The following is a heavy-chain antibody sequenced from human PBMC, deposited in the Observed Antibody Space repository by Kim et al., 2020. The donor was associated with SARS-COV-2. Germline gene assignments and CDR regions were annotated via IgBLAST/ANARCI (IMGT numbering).Heavy chain of an antibody. Sequence: ASVKVSCKAFGYTFTGYYMHWVRQAPGQGLEWMGWINPNSGGTNYAQKFQGRDTMTRDTSISTAYMELSRLRSDDTAVYYCARAPTVTYWFDPWGQGTLVTVSS. D-gene: IGHD4-4*01. V-gene: IGHV1-2*02. CDR1: GYTFTGYY. J-gene: IGHJ5*02. CDR2: INPNSGGT. CDR3: ARAPTVTYWFDP.